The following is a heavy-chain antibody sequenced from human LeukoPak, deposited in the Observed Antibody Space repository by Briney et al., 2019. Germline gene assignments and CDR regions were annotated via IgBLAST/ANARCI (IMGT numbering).Heavy chain of an antibody. CDR2: IYHSGST. CDR1: GGSISSGGYY. D-gene: IGHD6-25*01. V-gene: IGHV4-30-2*01. Sequence: SETLSLTCTVSGGSISSGGYYWSWIRQPPGKGLEWIGYIYHSGSTYCNPSLKSRVTISVDRSKNQFALQLSSVTAADTSVYYCASDTAGKIDYWGQGTLVTVSS. J-gene: IGHJ4*02. CDR3: ASDTAGKIDY.